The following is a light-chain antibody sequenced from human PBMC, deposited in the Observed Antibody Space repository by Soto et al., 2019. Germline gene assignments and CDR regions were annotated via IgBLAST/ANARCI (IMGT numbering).Light chain of an antibody. CDR1: QDISNY. J-gene: IGKJ5*01. CDR3: QKYNSALT. V-gene: IGKV1-27*01. CDR2: SAS. Sequence: DIQMTQSPSSLSASVGDRITITCRASQDISNYLAWYQQKPGKVPKLLIYSASTLQSGVPSRFSGSGSGTDFTLTSSSLQHEDVATYFCQKYNSALTFGQGTRLEIK.